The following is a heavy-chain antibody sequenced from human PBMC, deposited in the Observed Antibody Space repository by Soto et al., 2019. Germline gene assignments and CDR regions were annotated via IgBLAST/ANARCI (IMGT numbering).Heavy chain of an antibody. V-gene: IGHV3-53*01. CDR1: GFTVSNNY. CDR2: IYSGGYT. CDR3: ATQRGGGGY. D-gene: IGHD6-25*01. Sequence: EVQLVESGGGLIQPGGSLRLSCAVSGFTVSNNYMSWVRQAPGKGLEGVSVIYSGGYTAYGDSVKGRFTISRDNSKNKLFLKMKSLGAAATALYFWATQRGGGGYWGQGTLVTVSS. J-gene: IGHJ4*02.